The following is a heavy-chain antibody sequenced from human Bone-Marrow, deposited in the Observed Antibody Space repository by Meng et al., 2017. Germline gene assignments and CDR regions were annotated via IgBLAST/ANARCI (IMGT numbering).Heavy chain of an antibody. Sequence: GESLKISCAASGFTFSSYEMNWVRQAPGKGLEWVSYISSSSSYIYYADSVKGRFTISRDNAKNSLYLQMNSLRAEDTAVYYCASDPILTYSNYRVQFDYWGQGTLVTVSS. V-gene: IGHV3-21*05. CDR3: ASDPILTYSNYRVQFDY. D-gene: IGHD4-11*01. J-gene: IGHJ4*02. CDR1: GFTFSSYE. CDR2: ISSSSSYI.